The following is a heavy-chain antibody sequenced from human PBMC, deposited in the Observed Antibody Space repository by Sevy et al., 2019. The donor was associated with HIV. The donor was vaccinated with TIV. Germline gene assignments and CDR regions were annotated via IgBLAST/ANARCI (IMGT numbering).Heavy chain of an antibody. CDR2: IYYRGNT. V-gene: IGHV4-39*02. Sequence: SETLSLTCSVSGDSITSSSYYWGWIRQPPGKGLEWIGIIYYRGNTYYNPSLKSRVTIFVGTSKNHFSLKLTSVTAADTAFYYCARRAYGSSHYFDYWGQGTLVTVSS. CDR1: GDSITSSSYY. CDR3: ARRAYGSSHYFDY. D-gene: IGHD6-13*01. J-gene: IGHJ4*02.